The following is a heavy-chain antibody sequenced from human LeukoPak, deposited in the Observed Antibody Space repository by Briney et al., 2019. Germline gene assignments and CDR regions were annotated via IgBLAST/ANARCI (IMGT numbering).Heavy chain of an antibody. D-gene: IGHD2-2*01. CDR3: ARLGKRCSSTSCYAAALDAFDI. CDR1: GYSFTSYW. V-gene: IGHV5-51*01. J-gene: IGHJ3*02. Sequence: GESLKISCKGSGYSFTSYWIGWVRQMPGKGLEWMGIIYPGDSDTRYSPSFQGQVTISADKSISTAYLQWSSLKASDTAMYYCARLGKRCSSTSCYAAALDAFDIWGQGTMVTVSS. CDR2: IYPGDSDT.